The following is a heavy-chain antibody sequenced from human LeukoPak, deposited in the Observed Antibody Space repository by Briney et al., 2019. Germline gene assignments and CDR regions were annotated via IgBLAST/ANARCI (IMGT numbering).Heavy chain of an antibody. V-gene: IGHV3-48*03. CDR2: ISSGSTI. CDR3: ARESIAVAGAPFDY. CDR1: GFTFSSYE. J-gene: IGHJ4*02. D-gene: IGHD6-19*01. Sequence: PGGSLSLSCAASGFTFSSYEMNWVRQAPGKGLHRVSYISSGSTIYDEDYVKGRFTISRDNAKNSLYLQMNSLRAEDTAVYYCARESIAVAGAPFDYWGQGTLVTVSS.